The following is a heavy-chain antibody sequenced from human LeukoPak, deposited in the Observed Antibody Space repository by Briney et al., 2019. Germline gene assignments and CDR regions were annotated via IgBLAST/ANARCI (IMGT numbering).Heavy chain of an antibody. J-gene: IGHJ4*02. D-gene: IGHD4-11*01. Sequence: GGSLRLSCAAYGFTFSSYWMHWVRQAPGKGLLWVSHIYSDGGTTSYADSVKGRFTISRDNAKNTLYLQMNSLRAEDTAVYYCARDHSTAGFDYWGQGTLVTVSS. V-gene: IGHV3-74*01. CDR1: GFTFSSYW. CDR3: ARDHSTAGFDY. CDR2: IYSDGGTT.